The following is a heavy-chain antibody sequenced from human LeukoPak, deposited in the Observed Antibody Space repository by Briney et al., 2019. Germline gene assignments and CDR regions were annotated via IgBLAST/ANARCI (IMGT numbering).Heavy chain of an antibody. Sequence: ASVTVSCKVSGYSLTELSMHWVRQTPGKGLEWMGGFDPEAGETIYAQKFQGRVTMTEDTSTDTAYMELSSLRSEDTAVFYCATWAGAVIVDKSGGVYWGQGTLVTVSS. J-gene: IGHJ4*02. V-gene: IGHV1-24*01. CDR3: ATWAGAVIVDKSGGVY. CDR2: FDPEAGET. CDR1: GYSLTELS. D-gene: IGHD3-22*01.